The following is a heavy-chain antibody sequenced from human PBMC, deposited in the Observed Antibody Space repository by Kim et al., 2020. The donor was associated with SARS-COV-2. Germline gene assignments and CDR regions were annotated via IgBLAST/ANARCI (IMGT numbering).Heavy chain of an antibody. CDR3: ARDKRGVWGRQDYFGY. J-gene: IGHJ4*02. Sequence: SVKGRFTISRDNAKNSLYLQMNSLRDEDTAVYYCARDKRGVWGRQDYFGYWGQGTLVTVSS. D-gene: IGHD3-16*01. V-gene: IGHV3-48*02.